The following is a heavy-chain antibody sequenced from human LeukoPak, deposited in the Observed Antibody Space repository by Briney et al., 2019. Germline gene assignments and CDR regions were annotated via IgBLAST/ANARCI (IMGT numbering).Heavy chain of an antibody. D-gene: IGHD6-6*01. CDR1: AYSIRSGFY. J-gene: IGHJ3*02. Sequence: SETLSLTCSVSAYSIRSGFYWGWIRQPPGKGLEWIGSIYHSGSTYYNPSLKSRVTISVDTSKNQFSLKLSSVTAADTAVYYCARDRGSIAAFDIWGQGTMVTVSS. CDR3: ARDRGSIAAFDI. V-gene: IGHV4-38-2*02. CDR2: IYHSGST.